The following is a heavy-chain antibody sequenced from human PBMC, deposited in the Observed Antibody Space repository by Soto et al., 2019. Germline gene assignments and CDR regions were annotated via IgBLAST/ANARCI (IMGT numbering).Heavy chain of an antibody. V-gene: IGHV5-51*01. D-gene: IGHD6-13*01. CDR2: IDPSDSDT. J-gene: IGHJ3*01. CDR3: ARLGSHDSFDL. CDR1: GCTFSSSW. Sequence: QKISGEGCGCTFSSSWIAWVRQMPGKGLEWMGSIDPSDSDTGYSPSFQGQVTISADKSFSTAFLQLSSLKASDTAIYFCARLGSHDSFDLWGQGTMVTVSS.